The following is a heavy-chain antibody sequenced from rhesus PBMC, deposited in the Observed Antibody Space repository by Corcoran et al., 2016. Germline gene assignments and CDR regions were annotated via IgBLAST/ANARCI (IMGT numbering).Heavy chain of an antibody. CDR3: ARWGSSYRYYGLDS. Sequence: VQLQESGPGLVKPLETLSLTCAVSGAALSCNWWSRFRQTPGEWMEWIGEINGNGGSTDYNPSLKSRVTISKDASKNQFSLKLSSVTAADTAVYYCARWGSSYRYYGLDSWGQGVVVTVSS. D-gene: IGHD4-29*01. V-gene: IGHV4-80*01. CDR2: INGNGGST. CDR1: GAALSCNW. J-gene: IGHJ6*01.